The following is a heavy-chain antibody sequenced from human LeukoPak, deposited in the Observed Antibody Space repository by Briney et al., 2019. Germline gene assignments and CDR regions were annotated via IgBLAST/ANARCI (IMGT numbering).Heavy chain of an antibody. Sequence: GASVTVSCTASGYTFTSYYMHWVRQAPGQGLEWMGWINPNSGGTNYAQKFQGWVTMTRDTSISTAYMELRRLRSDDTAVYYCARTYYYDSSGANDAFDIWGQGTMVTVSS. CDR2: INPNSGGT. V-gene: IGHV1-2*04. CDR1: GYTFTSYY. J-gene: IGHJ3*02. D-gene: IGHD3-22*01. CDR3: ARTYYYDSSGANDAFDI.